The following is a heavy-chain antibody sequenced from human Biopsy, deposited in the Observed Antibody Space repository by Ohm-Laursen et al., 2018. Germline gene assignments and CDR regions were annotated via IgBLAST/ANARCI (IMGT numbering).Heavy chain of an antibody. CDR1: GGSIGSDY. D-gene: IGHD6-19*01. V-gene: IGHV4-59*07. Sequence: SDTLSLTCIVSGGSIGSDYWSWLRQTPGKGLEWLGYIYYTGKTTYNPSLESRITISVDTSKNKFSLQLDSMTAADTAIYYCGRVWLWRGYGMDVWGQGTTVTVSS. CDR3: GRVWLWRGYGMDV. CDR2: IYYTGKT. J-gene: IGHJ6*02.